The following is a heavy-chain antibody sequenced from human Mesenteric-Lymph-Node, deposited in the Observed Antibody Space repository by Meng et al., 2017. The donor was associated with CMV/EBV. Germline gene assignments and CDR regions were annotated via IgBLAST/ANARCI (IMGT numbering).Heavy chain of an antibody. CDR1: GFTFDDFA. Sequence: GGSLRLSCVASGFTFDDFAMHWVRQIPGKGLEWVSGISWNTNAIDYADSVKGRFTISRDNSKNTLYLQINSLRAEDTAVYYCARIDFWSGFEFDPWGQGTLVTVSS. CDR2: ISWNTNAI. V-gene: IGHV3-9*01. CDR3: ARIDFWSGFEFDP. D-gene: IGHD3-3*01. J-gene: IGHJ5*02.